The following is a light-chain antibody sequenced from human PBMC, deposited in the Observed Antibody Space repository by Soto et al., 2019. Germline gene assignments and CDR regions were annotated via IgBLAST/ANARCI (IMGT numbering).Light chain of an antibody. CDR2: DAS. V-gene: IGKV3D-20*01. CDR1: PGVSSSY. CDR3: QQYGSSPYT. Sequence: IGLTPSSATPALSPGGRATLSFRARPGVSSSYLAWYQQEPGLAPRLLLYDASSRAPGIPDRFSGSGSGTDFTLTISRLEPEDFAVYYCQQYGSSPYTFGQGTKLEIK. J-gene: IGKJ2*01.